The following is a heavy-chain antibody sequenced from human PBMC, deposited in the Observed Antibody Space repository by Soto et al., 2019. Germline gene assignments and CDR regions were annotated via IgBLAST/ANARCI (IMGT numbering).Heavy chain of an antibody. CDR1: GYKFKNYG. D-gene: IGHD3-9*01. CDR2: ISVYHGNT. Sequence: VQLVQSGDEVKKPGASVKVSCEASGYKFKNYGISWVRQAPGQGLEWMAWISVYHGNTKYAQKFQGRVSMTTDTSTSTDYMELSSLTSDDTAVYYCVRDRPLYYDDSTGSYCYYAMDVWGHGTPVTVS. CDR3: VRDRPLYYDDSTGSYCYYAMDV. V-gene: IGHV1-18*01. J-gene: IGHJ6*02.